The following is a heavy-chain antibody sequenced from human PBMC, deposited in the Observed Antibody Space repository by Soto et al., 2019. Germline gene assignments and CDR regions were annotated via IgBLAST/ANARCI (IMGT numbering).Heavy chain of an antibody. CDR1: GYTFTSYG. D-gene: IGHD2-2*01. V-gene: IGHV1-18*01. Sequence: ASVKVSCKASGYTFTSYGISWVRQAPGQGLEWMGWISAYNGNTNYAQKLQGRVTMTTDTSTSTAYMELRSLRSDDTAVYYCARRGLGYCSSTSCYGGAFDIWGQGTMVTVSS. CDR3: ARRGLGYCSSTSCYGGAFDI. CDR2: ISAYNGNT. J-gene: IGHJ3*02.